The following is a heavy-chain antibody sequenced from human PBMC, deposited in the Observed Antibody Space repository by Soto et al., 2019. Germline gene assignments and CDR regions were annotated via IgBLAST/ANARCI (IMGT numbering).Heavy chain of an antibody. CDR1: GYTFTGYY. CDR2: INPNSGGT. CDR3: ARGVGRGRYYYDSSGYLMDV. D-gene: IGHD3-22*01. J-gene: IGHJ6*02. V-gene: IGHV1-2*02. Sequence: ASVKVSCKASGYTFTGYYMHWVRQAPGQGLEWMGWINPNSGGTNYAQKFQGRVTMTRDTSISTAYMELSRLRSDDTAVYYCARGVGRGRYYYDSSGYLMDVWGQGTTVTVSS.